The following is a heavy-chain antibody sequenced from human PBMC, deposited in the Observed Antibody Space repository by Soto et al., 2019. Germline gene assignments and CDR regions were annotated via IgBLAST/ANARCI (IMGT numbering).Heavy chain of an antibody. V-gene: IGHV3-48*02. CDR3: TRESTSTLGIVGAIYGDH. J-gene: IGHJ4*02. Sequence: EVQLVESGGGLEQPGGSLRLSCAASGFSFSTYSMNWVRQAPGKGLEWVSYISSGSSTVYYADSVKGRFTISRDNAKNSLYLQMNRLRDEDTAVYYCTRESTSTLGIVGAIYGDHWGQGTLVTVSS. D-gene: IGHD1-26*01. CDR2: ISSGSSTV. CDR1: GFSFSTYS.